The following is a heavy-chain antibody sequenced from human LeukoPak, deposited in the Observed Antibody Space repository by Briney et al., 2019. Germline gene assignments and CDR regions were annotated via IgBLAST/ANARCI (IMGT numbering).Heavy chain of an antibody. D-gene: IGHD3-22*01. V-gene: IGHV3-21*01. CDR2: ISSSSSYI. CDR1: GFTVSSNY. Sequence: PGGSLRLSCAASGFTVSSNYMSWVRQAPGKGLEWVSSISSSSSYIYYADSVKGRFTISRDNAKNSLYLQMNSLRAEDTAVYYCARVNSRGYYDSSGYFPFPFDYWGQGTLVTVSS. CDR3: ARVNSRGYYDSSGYFPFPFDY. J-gene: IGHJ4*02.